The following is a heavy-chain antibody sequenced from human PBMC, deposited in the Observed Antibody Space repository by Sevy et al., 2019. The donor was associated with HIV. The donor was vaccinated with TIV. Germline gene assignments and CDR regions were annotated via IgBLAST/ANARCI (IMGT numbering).Heavy chain of an antibody. CDR3: ARDRGYSGDDYDY. V-gene: IGHV4-59*01. CDR1: GGSISSYY. CDR2: IYYSGST. Sequence: SETLSLTCTVSGGSISSYYWSWIRQPPGKGLEWIGNIYYSGSTNYNPSLRSQVTISVDTSKNQFSLKLSSVTAADTAVYYWARDRGYSGDDYDYWGQGTLVTVSS. J-gene: IGHJ4*02. D-gene: IGHD5-12*01.